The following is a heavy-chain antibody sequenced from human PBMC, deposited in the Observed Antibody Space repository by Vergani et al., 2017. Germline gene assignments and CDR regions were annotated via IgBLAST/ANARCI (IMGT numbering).Heavy chain of an antibody. V-gene: IGHV4-59*11. CDR3: ASDTHSGQRADR. Sequence: QVQLQESGPGLVKSSETLSLTCSVSFASIRNLYCNWIRQPPGKGLEWIGSIHYSENTNYHPSLKTRVTISVDTSQNQFSLKLTSVTAADTAVYYCASDTHSGQRADRWGQGILVTVTS. J-gene: IGHJ5*02. CDR2: IHYSENT. CDR1: FASIRNLY. D-gene: IGHD6-19*01.